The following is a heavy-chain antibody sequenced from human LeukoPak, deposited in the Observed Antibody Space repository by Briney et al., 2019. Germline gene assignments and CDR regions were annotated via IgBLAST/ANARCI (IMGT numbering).Heavy chain of an antibody. D-gene: IGHD2-2*01. J-gene: IGHJ4*02. CDR1: GGSINIYY. CDR2: IYTSGST. V-gene: IGHV4-4*07. CDR3: AREGHCSSNYCLDY. Sequence: SETLSLTCTVSGGSINIYYWSWIRQPAGKGLEWIGRIYTSGSTNYNPSLKSRVTMSVDTSKNQFSLKLSSVTAADTAVYHCAREGHCSSNYCLDYWGQGTLVTVSS.